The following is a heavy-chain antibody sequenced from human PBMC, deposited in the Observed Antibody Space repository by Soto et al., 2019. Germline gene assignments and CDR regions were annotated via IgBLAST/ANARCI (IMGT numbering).Heavy chain of an antibody. J-gene: IGHJ4*02. CDR3: ARGINGGSYWGAGFDY. D-gene: IGHD1-26*01. Sequence: QVQLVESGGGVVQPGRSLRLSCAASGFTFSSYAMHWVRQAPGKGLEWVAVISYDGSNKYYADSVKGRFTISSDNSKNTLYLQMNRLRAEDTAVYYGARGINGGSYWGAGFDYWGQGTLVTVSS. CDR2: ISYDGSNK. V-gene: IGHV3-30-3*01. CDR1: GFTFSSYA.